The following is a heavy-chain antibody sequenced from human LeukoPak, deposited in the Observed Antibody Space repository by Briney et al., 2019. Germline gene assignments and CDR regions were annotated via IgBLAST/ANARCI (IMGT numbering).Heavy chain of an antibody. CDR3: ARGQVRPTGSSSFYYFDY. J-gene: IGHJ4*02. D-gene: IGHD6-6*01. CDR1: GGSISSYY. CDR2: IYYSGST. Sequence: TSSETLSLTCAVYGGSISSYYWSWIRQPPGKGLEWIGYIYYSGSTNYNPSLKSRVTISVDTSKNQFSLKLSSVTAADTAVYYCARGQVRPTGSSSFYYFDYWGQGTLVTVSS. V-gene: IGHV4-59*12.